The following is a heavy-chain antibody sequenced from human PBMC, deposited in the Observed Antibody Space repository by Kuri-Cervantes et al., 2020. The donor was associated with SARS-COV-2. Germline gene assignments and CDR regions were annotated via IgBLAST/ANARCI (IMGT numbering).Heavy chain of an antibody. CDR2: INHSGST. Sequence: SETLSLTCAVYGGSFSGYYWSWIRQPPGKGREWIGEINHSGSTNYNPSLKSRVTISVDTSKNQFSLKLSSVTAADTAVYYCARQAYCGGDCYSWFDPWGQGTLVTVSS. J-gene: IGHJ5*02. CDR1: GGSFSGYY. D-gene: IGHD2-21*01. CDR3: ARQAYCGGDCYSWFDP. V-gene: IGHV4-34*01.